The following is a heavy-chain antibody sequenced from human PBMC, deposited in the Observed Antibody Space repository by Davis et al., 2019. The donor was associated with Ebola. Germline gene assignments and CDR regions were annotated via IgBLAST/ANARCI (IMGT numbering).Heavy chain of an antibody. V-gene: IGHV3-23*01. CDR3: ARGLGHYDSSDHSDY. CDR2: ISGSGGST. J-gene: IGHJ4*02. D-gene: IGHD3-22*01. CDR1: GFTFSSYA. Sequence: PGGSLRLSCAASGFTFSSYAMSWVRQAPGKGLEWVSAISGSGGSTYYADSVKGRFTISRDNSKNTLYLQMNSLRAEDTAVYYCARGLGHYDSSDHSDYWGQGTLVTVSS.